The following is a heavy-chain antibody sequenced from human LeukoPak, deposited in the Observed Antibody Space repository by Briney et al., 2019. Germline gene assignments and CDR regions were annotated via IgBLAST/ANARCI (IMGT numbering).Heavy chain of an antibody. D-gene: IGHD3-3*01. CDR1: GGSISSGGYY. J-gene: IGHJ4*02. V-gene: IGHV4-31*03. Sequence: PSETLSLTCTVSGGSISSGGYYWRWIRQHPGKGLEWIGYIYYSGSTYYNPSLKSRVTISVDTSKNQFSLKLSSVTAADTAVYYCARQYDFWSGYYDYWGQGTLVTVSS. CDR3: ARQYDFWSGYYDY. CDR2: IYYSGST.